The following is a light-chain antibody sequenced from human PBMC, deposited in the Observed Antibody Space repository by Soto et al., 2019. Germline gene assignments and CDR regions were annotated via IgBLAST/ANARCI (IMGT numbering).Light chain of an antibody. CDR1: SSDVGGYNY. V-gene: IGLV2-14*01. J-gene: IGLJ2*01. CDR2: EVS. CDR3: SSYTSSSTL. Sequence: QSALTQPASVSGSPGQSITISCTGTSSDVGGYNYVSWYQQYAGKAPKLMLYEVSNRPSGVSHRFSGSKSGNTASLTISGLQAEDEADYYSSSYTSSSTLFGGGTKLTVL.